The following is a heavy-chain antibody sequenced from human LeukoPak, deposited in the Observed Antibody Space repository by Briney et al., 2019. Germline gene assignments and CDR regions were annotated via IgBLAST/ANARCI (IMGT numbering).Heavy chain of an antibody. J-gene: IGHJ4*02. CDR3: ARGRGCSSMSCYPDY. Sequence: GGSLRLSCAASGFTFSMYWMSWVRQAPGKGLEWVANIKGDGSDEYYVDSVKGRFAIFRDNAENSLYLQMNSLRAEDTAVYYCARGRGCSSMSCYPDYWGQGTLVTVSS. D-gene: IGHD2-2*01. V-gene: IGHV3-7*04. CDR1: GFTFSMYW. CDR2: IKGDGSDE.